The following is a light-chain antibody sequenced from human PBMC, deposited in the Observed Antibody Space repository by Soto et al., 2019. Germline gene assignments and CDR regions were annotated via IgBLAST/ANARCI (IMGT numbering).Light chain of an antibody. V-gene: IGKV3D-15*01. CDR2: GAS. J-gene: IGKJ1*01. CDR3: QQYNNWPGT. Sequence: EIVLTQSPGTLSLSPGERATLSCRASQSISSSYLAWYQQKPGQAPRLLVYGASSRATGIADRFSGSGSGTEFTLTISSLQSEDFAVYYCQQYNNWPGTFGQGTKVDI. CDR1: QSISSSY.